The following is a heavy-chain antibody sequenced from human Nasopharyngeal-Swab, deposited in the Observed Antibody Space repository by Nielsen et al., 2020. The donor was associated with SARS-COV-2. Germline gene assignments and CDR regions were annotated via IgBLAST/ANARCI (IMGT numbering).Heavy chain of an antibody. Sequence: GESLKISWAASGFTFSSYSMNWVRQAPGKGLEWVSYISSSSSTIYYADSVKGRFTISRDNAKNSLYLQMNSLRAEDTAVYYCARGVVVPSGGYNWFDPWGQGTLVTASS. CDR1: GFTFSSYS. V-gene: IGHV3-48*01. J-gene: IGHJ5*02. D-gene: IGHD2-2*01. CDR3: ARGVVVPSGGYNWFDP. CDR2: ISSSSSTI.